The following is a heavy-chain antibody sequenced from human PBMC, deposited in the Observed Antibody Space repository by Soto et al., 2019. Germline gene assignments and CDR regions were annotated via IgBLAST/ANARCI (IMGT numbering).Heavy chain of an antibody. V-gene: IGHV3-49*05. J-gene: IGHJ6*02. CDR1: GFTFGDYT. CDR2: IRSKAYGGTT. CDR3: ARDVASYDYGDFYGMDV. Sequence: EVQLLESGGGLVKPGRTLRLSCTASGFTFGDYTMAWFRQAPGGGLEWVSFIRSKAYGGTTEYAASVKGRFTISRDESKSIAYLQMNRLQSEDTAVYYCARDVASYDYGDFYGMDVWGQGTTVTVSS. D-gene: IGHD4-17*01.